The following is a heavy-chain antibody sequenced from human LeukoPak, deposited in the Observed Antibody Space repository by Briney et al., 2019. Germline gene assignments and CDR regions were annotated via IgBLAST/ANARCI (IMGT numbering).Heavy chain of an antibody. V-gene: IGHV1-8*01. CDR2: MNPNSGNT. J-gene: IGHJ4*02. D-gene: IGHD4-23*01. CDR3: ARVGKGTAVTPRPYYFDY. Sequence: ASVKVSCKASGYTFTSYDINWVRQATGQGLEWMGWMNPNSGNTGYAQKFQGRVTMTRNTSISTAYMELTSLRSEDTAVYYCARVGKGTAVTPRPYYFDYWGQGTLVTVSS. CDR1: GYTFTSYD.